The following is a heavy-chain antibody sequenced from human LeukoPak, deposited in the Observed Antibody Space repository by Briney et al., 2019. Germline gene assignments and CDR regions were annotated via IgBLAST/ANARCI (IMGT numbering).Heavy chain of an antibody. J-gene: IGHJ4*02. CDR1: GGSISSYY. CDR3: AKDQSSPWVVGAIVVTGGGYFDY. D-gene: IGHD3-22*01. V-gene: IGHV4-4*07. CDR2: IYPSGST. Sequence: PSETLSLTCSVSGGSISSYYWSWIRQPAGKGLEWIGRIYPSGSTNYNPSLKSRVTMSVDTSKNQFSLKLSSVTAADTAVYYCAKDQSSPWVVGAIVVTGGGYFDYWGQGTLVTVSS.